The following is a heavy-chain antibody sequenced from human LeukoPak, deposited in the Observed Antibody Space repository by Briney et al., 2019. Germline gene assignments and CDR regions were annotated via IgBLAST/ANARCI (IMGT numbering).Heavy chain of an antibody. D-gene: IGHD1-26*01. J-gene: IGHJ4*02. CDR1: GFTFSNYG. CDR3: AKESTGSSPDY. V-gene: IGHV3-23*01. CDR2: ITGSGDDA. Sequence: GGSLRLSCAASGFTFSNYGMSWLRQAPGKGLEWVSAITGSGDDAYYADSVHGRFTMSRDNSKSTLYLQMNSLRVEDTALYYCAKESTGSSPDYWGQGSLVTVSS.